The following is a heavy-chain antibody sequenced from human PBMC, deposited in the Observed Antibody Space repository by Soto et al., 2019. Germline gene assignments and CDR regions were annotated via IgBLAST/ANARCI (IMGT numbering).Heavy chain of an antibody. CDR2: ISGSGDST. Sequence: EVQLLESGGGLEQPGGSLRLSCAASGFTFSSYAMNWVRQAPGKGLEWVSVISGSGDSTYYADSVKGRFTISRDNSKNTLYLQMNSLRAEDTDVYYCARRGSGSYYDYWGQGTLVTVSS. CDR1: GFTFSSYA. D-gene: IGHD1-26*01. CDR3: ARRGSGSYYDY. J-gene: IGHJ4*02. V-gene: IGHV3-23*01.